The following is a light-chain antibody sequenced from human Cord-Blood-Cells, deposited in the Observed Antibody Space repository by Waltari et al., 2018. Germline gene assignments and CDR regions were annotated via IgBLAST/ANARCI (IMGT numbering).Light chain of an antibody. CDR2: DAS. CDR3: QQRSNWPPT. V-gene: IGKV3-11*01. J-gene: IGKJ1*01. Sequence: EIVLTQSPATLSLSPGERATLSCRASQSVSSYLAWYQQKPGQAPRLLIYDASNRATGIPARFSGRGSGTDFTLTISSLEPEDFAVYYCQQRSNWPPTFGRGTKVEIK. CDR1: QSVSSY.